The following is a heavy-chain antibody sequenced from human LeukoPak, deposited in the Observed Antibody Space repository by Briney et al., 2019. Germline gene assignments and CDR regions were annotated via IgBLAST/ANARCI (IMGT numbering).Heavy chain of an antibody. V-gene: IGHV4-59*01. Sequence: SETLSLTCTVSGGSISSYYWSWIRQSPGKGLEWIGYIFYNESINYNPSLKSRVTISVDTSKNHFSLKLNSVTAADTAVYYCARDIVATNGGAFDIWGQGTMVTVSS. CDR2: IFYNESI. CDR3: ARDIVATNGGAFDI. CDR1: GGSISSYY. D-gene: IGHD5-12*01. J-gene: IGHJ3*02.